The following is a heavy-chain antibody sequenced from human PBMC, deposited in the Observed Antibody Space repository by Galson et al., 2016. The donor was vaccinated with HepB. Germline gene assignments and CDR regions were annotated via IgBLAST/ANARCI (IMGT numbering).Heavy chain of an antibody. CDR1: SGSIRTTTYY. D-gene: IGHD6-13*01. CDR2: ISYSGRT. V-gene: IGHV4-39*01. Sequence: SETLSLTCTVSSGSIRTTTYYWGWLRQPPGKGLEWIGSISYSGRTYDNPSLKSRATISVDTSKNQFFLKFTSVIAADTAVYYCAIGPTTAAAGTGDWSFDLWGRGALVSVSS. J-gene: IGHJ2*01. CDR3: AIGPTTAAAGTGDWSFDL.